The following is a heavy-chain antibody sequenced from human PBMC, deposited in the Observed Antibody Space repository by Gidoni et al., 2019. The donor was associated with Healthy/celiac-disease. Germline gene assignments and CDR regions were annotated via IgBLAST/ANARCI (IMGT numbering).Heavy chain of an antibody. CDR3: ARGQGARPAHRY. Sequence: QVQLQQWGAGLLKPSETLSLTCAVYGGSFSGYYWSWIRQPPGKGLEWIGEINHSGSTNYNPSLKSRVTVSVDTSKNQFSLKLSSVTAADTAVYYCARGQGARPAHRYWGQGTLVTVSS. V-gene: IGHV4-34*01. CDR1: GGSFSGYY. CDR2: INHSGST. J-gene: IGHJ4*02. D-gene: IGHD3-16*01.